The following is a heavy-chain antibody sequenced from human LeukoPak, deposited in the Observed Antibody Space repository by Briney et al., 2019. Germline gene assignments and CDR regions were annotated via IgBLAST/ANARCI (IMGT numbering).Heavy chain of an antibody. D-gene: IGHD2-15*01. CDR3: GVDCSGGSCYSSLFDY. J-gene: IGHJ4*02. V-gene: IGHV1-69*13. CDR1: GGTFSSYA. CDR2: IILIFGTA. Sequence: SVKVSCKASGGTFSSYAISWVRQAPGQGLEWMGGIILIFGTANYAQKFQGRVTITADESTSTAYMELSSLRSEDAAVYYCGVDCSGGSCYSSLFDYWGQGTLVTVSS.